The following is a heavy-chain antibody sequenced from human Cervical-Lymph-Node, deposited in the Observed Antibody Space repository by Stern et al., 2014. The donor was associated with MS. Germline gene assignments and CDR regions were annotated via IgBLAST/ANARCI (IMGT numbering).Heavy chain of an antibody. V-gene: IGHV1-18*01. CDR2: ISAYNGNT. Sequence: PLVQSGAEVMKPGASVNVSFKASGYTFTSYGISWVRQAPGHGLAWMVWISAYNGNTNYAQKLQGRVTMTTDTSTSTAYMELRSLRSDDTAVYYCARGLLGSENAFDIWGQGTMVTVSS. CDR3: ARGLLGSENAFDI. D-gene: IGHD2-15*01. J-gene: IGHJ3*02. CDR1: GYTFTSYG.